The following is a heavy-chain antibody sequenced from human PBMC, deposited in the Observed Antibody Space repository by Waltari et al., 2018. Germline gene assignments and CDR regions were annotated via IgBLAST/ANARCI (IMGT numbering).Heavy chain of an antibody. D-gene: IGHD6-19*01. CDR1: GGSISSYY. J-gene: IGHJ3*02. CDR2: IYYSGST. V-gene: IGHV4-59*12. CDR3: ARDLIRGRIAVAGDAFDI. Sequence: QVQLQESGPGLVKPSETLSLTCTVSGGSISSYYWSWIRQPPGKGLEWIGYIYYSGSTNYNPSLTSRVTISVDTSKNQFSLKLSSVTAADTAVYYCARDLIRGRIAVAGDAFDIWGQGTMVTVSS.